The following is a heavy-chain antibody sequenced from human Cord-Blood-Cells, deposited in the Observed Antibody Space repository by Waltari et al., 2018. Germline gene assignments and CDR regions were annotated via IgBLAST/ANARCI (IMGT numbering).Heavy chain of an antibody. CDR1: GGFVRSGSYY. Sequence: QVQLQESGPGLVKPSATLSLTCTVSGGFVRSGSYYWSWIRQPPGKGLEWIVYIYYSGSTNYNPSLKSRVTISVDTSKNQFSLKLSSVTAADTAVYYCARQLTGDLSPDYWGQGTLVTVSS. V-gene: IGHV4-61*01. CDR2: IYYSGST. J-gene: IGHJ4*02. CDR3: ARQLTGDLSPDY. D-gene: IGHD7-27*01.